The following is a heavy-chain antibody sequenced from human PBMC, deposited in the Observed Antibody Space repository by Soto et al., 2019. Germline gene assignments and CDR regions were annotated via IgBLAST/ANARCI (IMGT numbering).Heavy chain of an antibody. V-gene: IGHV3-48*02. CDR3: AREVVVVVADMNWFDP. D-gene: IGHD2-15*01. CDR2: ISSSSSTI. Sequence: GGSLRLSCAASGFTFSSYSMNWVRQAPGKGLEWVSYISSSSSTIYYADSVKGRFTISRDNAKNSLYLQMNSLRDEDTAVYYCAREVVVVVADMNWFDPWGQGTLVTVSS. CDR1: GFTFSSYS. J-gene: IGHJ5*02.